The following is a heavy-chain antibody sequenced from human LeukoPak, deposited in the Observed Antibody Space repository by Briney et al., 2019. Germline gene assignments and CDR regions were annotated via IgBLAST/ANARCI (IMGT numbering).Heavy chain of an antibody. CDR1: GGSFSGYY. CDR2: INHSRST. Sequence: SETLSLTCAVYGGSFSGYYWSWIRQPPGKGLEWIGEINHSRSTNYNPSLKSRLTISVDTSKNQFSLKLSSVTAADTAVYYCARLYSTGPFDYWGQGTLVTVSS. CDR3: ARLYSTGPFDY. J-gene: IGHJ4*02. V-gene: IGHV4-34*01. D-gene: IGHD6-25*01.